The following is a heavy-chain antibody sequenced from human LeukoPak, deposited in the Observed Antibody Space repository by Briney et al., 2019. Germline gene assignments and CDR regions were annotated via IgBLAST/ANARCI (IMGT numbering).Heavy chain of an antibody. D-gene: IGHD3-10*01. J-gene: IGHJ4*02. Sequence: TSETLSLTCAVYGRSFSGYYWSWIRQPPGKGLEWIGEINHSGSTNYNPSLKSRVTISVDTSKNQFSLKLSSVTAADTAVYYCARHPFGSWFGRKTFDYWGQGTLVTVSS. CDR1: GRSFSGYY. CDR3: ARHPFGSWFGRKTFDY. CDR2: INHSGST. V-gene: IGHV4-34*01.